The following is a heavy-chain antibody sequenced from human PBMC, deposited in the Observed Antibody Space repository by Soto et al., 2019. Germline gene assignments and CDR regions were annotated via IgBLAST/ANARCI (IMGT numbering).Heavy chain of an antibody. D-gene: IGHD1-26*01. V-gene: IGHV1-8*01. Sequence: ASVKVSCKVSGYTFTIYDINWVRQAAGQGLEWMGWMNPTSGNTGYALKFQGRVTMTRDTSISTAYMELISLTFEDTAVYYCTRGEWELSYWGQGTLVTVSS. CDR3: TRGEWELSY. CDR1: GYTFTIYD. CDR2: MNPTSGNT. J-gene: IGHJ4*02.